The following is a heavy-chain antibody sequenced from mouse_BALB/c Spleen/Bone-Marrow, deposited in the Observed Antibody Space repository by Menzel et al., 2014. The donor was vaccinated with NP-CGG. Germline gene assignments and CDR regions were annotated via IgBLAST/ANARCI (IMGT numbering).Heavy chain of an antibody. V-gene: IGHV1S81*02. CDR2: INPSNGRT. CDR3: ARKGADYEDY. CDR1: GYTFTSYW. J-gene: IGHJ2*01. Sequence: QVQLQQSGAELVKPGASVKLSCKASGYTFTSYWMHWVKQRPGQGLEWIGEINPSNGRTNYNEKFKTKATLTVDKSSNTAYMQLSRLTSEDPAVYYCARKGADYEDYWGQGTTLTVSP. D-gene: IGHD2-4*01.